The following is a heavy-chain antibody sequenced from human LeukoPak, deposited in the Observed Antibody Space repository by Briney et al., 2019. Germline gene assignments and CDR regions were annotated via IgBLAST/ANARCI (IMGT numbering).Heavy chain of an antibody. J-gene: IGHJ4*02. CDR2: ISTTGGNT. CDR1: GFTFSSYA. V-gene: IGHV3-23*01. Sequence: GGSLRLSCAASGFTFSSYAMSWVRQAPGKGLEWVSAISTTGGNTYYAGSVKGRFTISGDNSKNTQFLQMNSLRGEDTAVYYCVGYCSGGSCYSGAHWGQGTLVTVSS. D-gene: IGHD2-15*01. CDR3: VGYCSGGSCYSGAH.